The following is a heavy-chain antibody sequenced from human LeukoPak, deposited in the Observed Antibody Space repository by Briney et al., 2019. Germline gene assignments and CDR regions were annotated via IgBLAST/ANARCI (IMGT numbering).Heavy chain of an antibody. V-gene: IGHV4-59*12. CDR3: ASVSGYSSRNAAYYYYYYMDV. CDR2: MSYSGRS. D-gene: IGHD5-18*01. CDR1: DDSINNYY. J-gene: IGHJ6*03. Sequence: SETLSLTCTVSDDSINNYYWSWIRQTPEKGLEWIGYMSYSGRSDYGPSLKSRVTMSIDTSKNQFSLRMTSVTAADTAVYYCASVSGYSSRNAAYYYYYYMDVWGKGTTVTVS.